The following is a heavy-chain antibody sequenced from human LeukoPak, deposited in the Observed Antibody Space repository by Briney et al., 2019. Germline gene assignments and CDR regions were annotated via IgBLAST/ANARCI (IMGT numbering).Heavy chain of an antibody. Sequence: PSETLSLTCTVSGGSISSGDYYWSWIRQPPGKGLEWIGYIYYSGSTYCNPSLKSRVTISVDTSKNQFSLKLSSVTAADTAVYYCASQGIAVAGRDYWGQGTLVTVSS. D-gene: IGHD6-19*01. CDR1: GGSISSGDYY. CDR3: ASQGIAVAGRDY. V-gene: IGHV4-30-4*08. J-gene: IGHJ4*02. CDR2: IYYSGST.